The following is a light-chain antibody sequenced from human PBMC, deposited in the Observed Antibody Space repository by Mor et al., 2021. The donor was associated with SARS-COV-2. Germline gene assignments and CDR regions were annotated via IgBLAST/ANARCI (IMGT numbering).Light chain of an antibody. CDR3: SSYVPATRTLV. CDR2: DVN. V-gene: IGLV2-14*03. J-gene: IGLJ2*01. Sequence: LMIIDVNKRPSGVYTRFSGSKSGNTASLTVSGLQAEDEADFYCSSYVPATRTLVLGGGTKLTVL.